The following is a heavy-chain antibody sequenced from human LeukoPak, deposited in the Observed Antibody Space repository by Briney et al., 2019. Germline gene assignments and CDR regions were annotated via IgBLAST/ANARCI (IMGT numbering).Heavy chain of an antibody. D-gene: IGHD4-17*01. Sequence: SETLSLTCAVSGGSISSGGYSWSWIRQPPGKGLEWIGYIYHSGSTYYNPSLKSRVTISVDTSKNQFSLKLSSVTAADTAVYYCARPTHNTGDYTDWGQGTLVTVSS. V-gene: IGHV4-30-2*01. CDR1: GGSISSGGYS. J-gene: IGHJ4*02. CDR3: ARPTHNTGDYTD. CDR2: IYHSGST.